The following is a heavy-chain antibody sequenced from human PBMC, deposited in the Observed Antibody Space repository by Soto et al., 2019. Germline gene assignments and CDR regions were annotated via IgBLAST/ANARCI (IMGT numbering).Heavy chain of an antibody. CDR2: ISSSSSII. CDR1: RFTFSSYG. V-gene: IGHV3-48*01. J-gene: IGHJ4*02. CDR3: ARGHLRSDSSIWDFDG. D-gene: IGHD6-13*01. Sequence: EVQLVDSGGGLVHPGGSLRLSCVASRFTFSSYGMNWVRQAPGKGLEWVSYISSSSSIIYYADSVKGRFTISRDNAKNSLYLQMNRVRAEDEDMDYCARGHLRSDSSIWDFDGWGQGTLVTVSS.